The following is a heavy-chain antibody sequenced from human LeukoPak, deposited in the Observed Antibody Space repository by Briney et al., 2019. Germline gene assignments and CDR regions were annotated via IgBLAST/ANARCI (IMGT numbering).Heavy chain of an antibody. J-gene: IGHJ4*02. D-gene: IGHD3-10*01. CDR3: ESAAHWVRDVLDY. CDR2: IYRGGRT. Sequence: SGTLSLTCAVSGGSISSSHWWSWVRQPPGKGLEWIGEIYRGGRTSYNPSLKSRVTISVDNAKNQFSLNLSSVTAAATAVSFCESAAHWVRDVLDYWGQGTLVTVSS. V-gene: IGHV4-4*02. CDR1: GGSISSSHW.